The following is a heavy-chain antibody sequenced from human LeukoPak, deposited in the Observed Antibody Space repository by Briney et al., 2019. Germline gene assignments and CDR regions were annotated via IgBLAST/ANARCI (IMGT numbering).Heavy chain of an antibody. CDR3: ARVGYAGTFFDY. Sequence: ASVQVSCKASGYTFTNYHITWVRQAPGQGLEWMGWISAYSGNTNYAQKLQGRVTMTTDKSTNTAYMELRSLRSDDTAVYYCARVGYAGTFFDYWGQGTLVTVSS. CDR1: GYTFTNYH. V-gene: IGHV1-18*01. D-gene: IGHD6-13*01. J-gene: IGHJ4*02. CDR2: ISAYSGNT.